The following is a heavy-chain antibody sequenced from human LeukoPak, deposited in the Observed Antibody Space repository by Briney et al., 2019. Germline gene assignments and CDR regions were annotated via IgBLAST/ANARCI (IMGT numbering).Heavy chain of an antibody. V-gene: IGHV3-30*18. CDR3: AKAVTVTTPKATYYYYMHG. J-gene: IGHJ6*03. Sequence: PGGSLRLSCAASGFTFSSYGMHWVRQAPGKGLEWVAGISYDGSNKYYADSVKGRFTISRDNSKNTLYLQMNSLRAEDTAVYYCAKAVTVTTPKATYYYYMHGWGKGTTVTISS. D-gene: IGHD4-17*01. CDR2: ISYDGSNK. CDR1: GFTFSSYG.